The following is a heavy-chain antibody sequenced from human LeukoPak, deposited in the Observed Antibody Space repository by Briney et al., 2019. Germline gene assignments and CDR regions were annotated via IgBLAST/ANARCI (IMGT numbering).Heavy chain of an antibody. V-gene: IGHV4-39*01. CDR1: GGSISSSSYY. CDR3: ASVPYYYDSSGYPFDY. Sequence: PSETLSLTCTVSGGSISSSSYYWGWIRQPPGKGLEWIGSIYYSGSTYYNPSLKSRVTISVDTSKNQFSLKLSSVTAADTAVYYCASVPYYYDSSGYPFDYWGQGTLVTVSS. CDR2: IYYSGST. D-gene: IGHD3-22*01. J-gene: IGHJ4*02.